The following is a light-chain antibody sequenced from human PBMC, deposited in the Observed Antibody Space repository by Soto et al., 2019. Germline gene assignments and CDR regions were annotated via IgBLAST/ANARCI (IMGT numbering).Light chain of an antibody. CDR2: MVS. CDR1: SSDVGNYNY. CDR3: NSPTPGSLYV. Sequence: QSALTQPASVSGSPGQSITISCTGTSSDVGNYNYVSWYQQYPGRVPKLLIYMVSNRPSGVSNRFSGSKSGNTASLTISGLQAEDEADYFFNSPTPGSLYVFGTGTKLTVL. J-gene: IGLJ1*01. V-gene: IGLV2-14*01.